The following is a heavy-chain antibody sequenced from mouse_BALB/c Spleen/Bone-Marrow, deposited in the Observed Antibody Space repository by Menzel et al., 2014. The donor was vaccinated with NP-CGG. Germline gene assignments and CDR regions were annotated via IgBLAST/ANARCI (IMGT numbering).Heavy chain of an antibody. Sequence: EVQVVESGGGLVQPGGSLKLSCAASGFDFSRYWMSWVRQAPGKGLEWIGEINPDSNTINYTPSLKDKFIISRDNAKNTLYLQMSKVRSEDTALYHCARLGYYGSFAYWGQGTLVTVSA. D-gene: IGHD1-2*01. CDR1: GFDFSRYW. J-gene: IGHJ3*01. V-gene: IGHV4-1*02. CDR2: INPDSNTI. CDR3: ARLGYYGSFAY.